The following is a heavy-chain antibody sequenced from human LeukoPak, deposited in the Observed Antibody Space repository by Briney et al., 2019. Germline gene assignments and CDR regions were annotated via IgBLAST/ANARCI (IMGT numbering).Heavy chain of an antibody. CDR1: GGSFSGYY. CDR3: AITYYDFWSGYGLDY. J-gene: IGHJ4*02. D-gene: IGHD3-3*01. Sequence: SETLSLTCAVYGGSFSGYYWSWIRQPPGKGLEWIGEINLSGSTNYNPSLKSRVTISVDTSKNQFSLKLSSVTAADTAVYYCAITYYDFWSGYGLDYWGQGTLVTVSS. V-gene: IGHV4-34*01. CDR2: INLSGST.